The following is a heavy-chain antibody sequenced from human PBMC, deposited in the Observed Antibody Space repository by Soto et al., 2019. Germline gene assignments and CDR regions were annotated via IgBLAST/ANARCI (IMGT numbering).Heavy chain of an antibody. CDR2: ISSSSSTI. Sequence: EVQLVESGGGLVQPGGSLRLSCAASGFTFGSYSMNWVRQAPGKGLEWVSYISSSSSTIYYADSVKGRFTISRDNAKNSLYPQMHSLRDEDTAVYYCARFHYGDSPGWGQGTLVIVSS. J-gene: IGHJ4*02. CDR1: GFTFGSYS. D-gene: IGHD4-17*01. CDR3: ARFHYGDSPG. V-gene: IGHV3-48*02.